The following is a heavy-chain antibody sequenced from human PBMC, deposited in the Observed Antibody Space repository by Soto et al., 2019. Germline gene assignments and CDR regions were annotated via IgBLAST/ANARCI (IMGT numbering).Heavy chain of an antibody. J-gene: IGHJ4*02. D-gene: IGHD3-3*01. CDR1: GGSFSGYY. Sequence: PSETLSLTCAVYGGSFSGYYWSWIRQPPGKGLEWIGEINHSGSTNYNPSLESRVTISVDTSKNQFSLKLSSVTAADTAVYYCASGITIFGVVISYYFDYWGQGTLVTVSS. CDR3: ASGITIFGVVISYYFDY. CDR2: INHSGST. V-gene: IGHV4-34*01.